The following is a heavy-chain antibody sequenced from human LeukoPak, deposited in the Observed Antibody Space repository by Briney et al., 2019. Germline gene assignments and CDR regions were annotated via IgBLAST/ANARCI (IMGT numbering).Heavy chain of an antibody. Sequence: SETLSLTCAVCGGSFSGYYWSWIRQPPRKGLEWIGEINHSGSTNYNPSLKSRVTISVDTSKNQFSLKLSSVTAADTAVYYCATVSRGYFDYWGQGTLVTVSS. V-gene: IGHV4-34*01. CDR2: INHSGST. CDR3: ATVSRGYFDY. D-gene: IGHD2-8*01. J-gene: IGHJ4*02. CDR1: GGSFSGYY.